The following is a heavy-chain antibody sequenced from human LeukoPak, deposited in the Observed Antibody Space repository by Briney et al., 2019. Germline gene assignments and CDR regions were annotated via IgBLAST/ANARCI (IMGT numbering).Heavy chain of an antibody. J-gene: IGHJ5*02. CDR2: IHYSGST. D-gene: IGHD5/OR15-5a*01. CDR3: ATSDTVSTYNWFDP. CDR1: GGSISSNTYY. V-gene: IGHV4-39*01. Sequence: SETLSLTCTVSGGSISSNTYYWGWIRRPPGKGLGWIGNIHYSGSTYYNPSLKSRVTISVDTSKNQFSLNLSSLTAADTAVYYCATSDTVSTYNWFDPWGQGTLFTVSS.